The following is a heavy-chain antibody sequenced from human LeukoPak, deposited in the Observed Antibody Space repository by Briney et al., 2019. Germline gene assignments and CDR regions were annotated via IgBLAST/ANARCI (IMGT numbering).Heavy chain of an antibody. J-gene: IGHJ4*02. Sequence: GGSLRLSCAASGFTVSSNYMSWVRQAPGKGLEWVSVIYSGGSTYYADSVKGRFTISRDNSKNSLYLQMNSLRAEDMALYYCAKDRHYDFWSGYSFDYWGQGTLVTVSS. CDR3: AKDRHYDFWSGYSFDY. V-gene: IGHV3-53*05. D-gene: IGHD3-3*01. CDR1: GFTVSSNY. CDR2: IYSGGST.